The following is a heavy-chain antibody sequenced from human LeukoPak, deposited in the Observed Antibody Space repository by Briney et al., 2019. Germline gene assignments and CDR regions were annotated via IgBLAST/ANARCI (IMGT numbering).Heavy chain of an antibody. CDR1: GFTFSNYW. CDR3: ARDRQPGDY. CDR2: IKQDGSEK. V-gene: IGHV3-7*05. Sequence: PGGSLRLSCAASGFTFSNYWMSWVRQAPGKGLEWVANIKQDGSEKCYLDSVKGRFTISRDNAKNSLYLQMNSLRAEDTAVYYCARDRQPGDYWGQGTLVTVSS. D-gene: IGHD3-10*01. J-gene: IGHJ4*02.